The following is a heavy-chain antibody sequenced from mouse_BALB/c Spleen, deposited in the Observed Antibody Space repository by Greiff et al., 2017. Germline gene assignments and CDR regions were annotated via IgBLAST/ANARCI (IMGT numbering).Heavy chain of an antibody. CDR2: LWSGGST. Sequence: VQLQQSGPGLVQPSQSLSITCTVSGFSFTSYGVHWVRQSPGKGLVWLGVLWSGGSTAYNAAFISRLSISTDNTKSQVFFKMNSLQAYDTAIYYGARNPYDGYLYYFDYWGQGTTLTVSS. V-gene: IGHV2-4-1*01. D-gene: IGHD2-3*01. CDR3: ARNPYDGYLYYFDY. J-gene: IGHJ2*01. CDR1: GFSFTSYG.